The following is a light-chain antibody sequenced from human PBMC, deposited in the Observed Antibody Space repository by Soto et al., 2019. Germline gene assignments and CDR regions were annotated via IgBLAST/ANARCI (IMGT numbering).Light chain of an antibody. J-gene: IGLJ1*01. Sequence: QSVLTQPPSASGSPGQSVTISCTGTSSDVGSYNRVSWYQQPPGTAPKLMIYEVSNRPSGVPDRFSGSKSGNTASLTISGLQAEDEADYYCSLYTSSSTFYVFGTGTKVTVL. CDR3: SLYTSSSTFYV. CDR1: SSDVGSYNR. CDR2: EVS. V-gene: IGLV2-18*01.